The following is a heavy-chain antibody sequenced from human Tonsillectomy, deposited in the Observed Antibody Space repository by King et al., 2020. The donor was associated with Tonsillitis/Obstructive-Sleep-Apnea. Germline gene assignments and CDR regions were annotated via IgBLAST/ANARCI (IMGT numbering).Heavy chain of an antibody. D-gene: IGHD6-19*01. J-gene: IGHJ4*02. CDR1: GFTFCSYG. CDR2: IWSDGSNK. Sequence: VQLVESGGGVVQPGRSLRLSCATSGFTFCSYGMHWVRQAPGKGLYWVEVIWSDGSNKYYADSVKGRLTISRDNSKNTLYLQMNSLRAEDTAVYYCARKGYSSGWYYFDYWGQGTLVTVSS. CDR3: ARKGYSSGWYYFDY. V-gene: IGHV3-33*01.